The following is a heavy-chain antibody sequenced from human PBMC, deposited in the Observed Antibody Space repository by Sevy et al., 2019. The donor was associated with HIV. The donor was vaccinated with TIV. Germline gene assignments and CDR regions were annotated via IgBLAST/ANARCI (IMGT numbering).Heavy chain of an antibody. Sequence: GGSLRLSCAASGFTFSYSGMHWVRQAPGQGLEWVTFIQCDGNNKYYAGSVKGRFTISRDNSKNTLYLQMNSLRSDDTAVYYCAKNTAAVGTGGFDYWGQGTLVTVSS. D-gene: IGHD6-13*01. V-gene: IGHV3-30*02. J-gene: IGHJ4*02. CDR1: GFTFSYSG. CDR3: AKNTAAVGTGGFDY. CDR2: IQCDGNNK.